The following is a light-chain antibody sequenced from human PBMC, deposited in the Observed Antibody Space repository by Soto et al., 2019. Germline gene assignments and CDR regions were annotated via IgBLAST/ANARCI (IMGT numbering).Light chain of an antibody. CDR3: HHYDSSPPYT. CDR2: WAS. CDR1: QNVLYSSNNKNY. J-gene: IGKJ2*01. V-gene: IGKV4-1*01. Sequence: DIVMTQSPDSLAVSLGERATINCKSSQNVLYSSNNKNYLAWYQHKPGQPPKLLIYWASTRESGVPDRFSGSGSGTDFTLTISSLQAEDVAVYYCHHYDSSPPYTFGQGTKLEIK.